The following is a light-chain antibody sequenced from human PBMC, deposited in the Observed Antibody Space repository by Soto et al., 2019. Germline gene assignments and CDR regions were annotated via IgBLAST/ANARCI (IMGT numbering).Light chain of an antibody. V-gene: IGLV2-11*01. CDR2: DVS. CDR3: CSYAGTYTVV. J-gene: IGLJ2*01. Sequence: QSVLTQPRSVSGSPGQSVTISCTGTSGDVGRYNYVSWYQQHPGKGPKLMIYDVSKRPSGVPDRFSASKSGNTASLTISGRQAENVANYYCCSYAGTYTVVFGGGTKLTV. CDR1: SGDVGRYNY.